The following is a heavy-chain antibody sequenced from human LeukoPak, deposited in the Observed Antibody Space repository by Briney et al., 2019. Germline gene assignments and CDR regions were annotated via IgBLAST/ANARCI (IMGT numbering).Heavy chain of an antibody. V-gene: IGHV3-30*03. CDR1: GFTFRNHG. D-gene: IGHD2/OR15-2a*01. CDR2: ASSDEINQ. Sequence: GGSLRLSCVASGFTFRNHGMHWVRQAPGKGLEWVAVASSDEINQNYADSVKGRFIISRDNSKNTLNLQMNNLRTEDTAFSYCAAFLATRLDYWGQGILVTVSS. CDR3: AAFLATRLDY. J-gene: IGHJ4*02.